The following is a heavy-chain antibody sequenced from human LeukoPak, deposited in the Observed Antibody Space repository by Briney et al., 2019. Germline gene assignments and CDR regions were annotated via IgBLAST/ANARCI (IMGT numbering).Heavy chain of an antibody. V-gene: IGHV3-23*01. Sequence: PGGSLRLSCAASGFTFTTYAMTWVRQAPGKGLEWVSSISSSGGDTYYADSVKGRFTISRDNSKNTLYLQMNSLRAEDTALYYCAKPYSGTILTGWFDPWGQGTLVTVSS. CDR1: GFTFTTYA. CDR3: AKPYSGTILTGWFDP. D-gene: IGHD3-9*01. CDR2: ISSSGGDT. J-gene: IGHJ5*02.